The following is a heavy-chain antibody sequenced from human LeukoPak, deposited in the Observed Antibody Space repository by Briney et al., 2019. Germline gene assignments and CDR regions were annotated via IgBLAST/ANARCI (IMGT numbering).Heavy chain of an antibody. V-gene: IGHV3-48*03. CDR1: GFDFSAYE. D-gene: IGHD3-22*01. Sequence: GDSLRLSCAASGFDFSAYEMNWVSQAPGKGLEWVSYISGTDRTTSYADSVRGRFTISRDNAKNSLYLQMNSLRAEDTALYYCTTLGYHLDSWGQGALVTVSS. CDR2: ISGTDRTT. J-gene: IGHJ4*02. CDR3: TTLGYHLDS.